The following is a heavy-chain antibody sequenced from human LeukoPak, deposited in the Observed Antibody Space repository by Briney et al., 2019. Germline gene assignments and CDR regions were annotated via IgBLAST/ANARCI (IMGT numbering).Heavy chain of an antibody. CDR3: AKDKSDSSSWYNFDY. D-gene: IGHD6-13*01. V-gene: IGHV3-23*01. J-gene: IGHJ4*02. CDR1: GFTFSSYA. Sequence: PGGCLRLSCAASGFTFSSYAMSWVRQAPGKGLEWVSAISGSGGSTYYADSVKGRFTISRDNSKNTLYLQMNSLRAEDTAVYYCAKDKSDSSSWYNFDYWGQGTLVTVSS. CDR2: ISGSGGST.